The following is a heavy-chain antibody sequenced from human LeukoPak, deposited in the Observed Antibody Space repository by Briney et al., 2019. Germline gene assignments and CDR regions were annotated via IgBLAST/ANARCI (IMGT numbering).Heavy chain of an antibody. CDR2: ISGSGGST. J-gene: IGHJ4*02. V-gene: IGHV3-23*01. D-gene: IGHD3-10*01. CDR3: ARLRGYYYGSGSYYNDY. CDR1: GFTFSSYA. Sequence: TGGSLRLSCAASGFTFSSYAMSWVRQAPGKGLEWVSAISGSGGSTYYADSVKGRFTISRDNSKNSLYLQMNSLRAEDTAVYYCARLRGYYYGSGSYYNDYWGQGTLVTVSS.